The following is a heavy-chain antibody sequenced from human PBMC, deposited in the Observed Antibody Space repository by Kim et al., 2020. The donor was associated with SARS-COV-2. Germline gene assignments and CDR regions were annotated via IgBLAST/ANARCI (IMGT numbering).Heavy chain of an antibody. Sequence: GGSLRLSCAASGFTFSSYAMHWVRQAPGKGLEWVAVIWYDGSNKYYADSVKGRFTISRDNSKNTLYLQMNSLRAEDTAVYYCAKLPGIAVYWGQGTLVTVSS. V-gene: IGHV3-33*06. CDR1: GFTFSSYA. CDR3: AKLPGIAVY. D-gene: IGHD6-19*01. CDR2: IWYDGSNK. J-gene: IGHJ4*02.